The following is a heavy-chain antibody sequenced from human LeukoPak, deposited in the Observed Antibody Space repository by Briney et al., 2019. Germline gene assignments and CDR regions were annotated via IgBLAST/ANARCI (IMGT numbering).Heavy chain of an antibody. J-gene: IGHJ4*02. CDR3: ARARGNGDYGDYFDS. V-gene: IGHV4-61*02. CDR2: IQTSGRV. CDR1: GGSVTSGPNY. D-gene: IGHD4-17*01. Sequence: SETLSLTCSVSGGSVTSGPNYWNWLRRPAGKGLEWIGRIQTSGRVNYNPSLQSRITLYLDTPKNLLSLQLTSVTAADTAVYYCARARGNGDYGDYFDSWGQGTQVTVSS.